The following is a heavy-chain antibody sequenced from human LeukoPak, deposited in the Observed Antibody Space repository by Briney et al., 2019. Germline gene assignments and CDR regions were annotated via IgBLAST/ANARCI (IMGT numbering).Heavy chain of an antibody. CDR3: ASTSHRDGYNEPYYFDY. J-gene: IGHJ4*02. D-gene: IGHD5-24*01. CDR2: IHPNSGGT. CDR1: GYTFSDYY. Sequence: ASVNVSCKASGYTFSDYYIHWVRQAPGRGLEWMGWIHPNSGGTNYLQKFHGRVTMTRDTSISTAYMELASLRSDDTAVYYCASTSHRDGYNEPYYFDYWVQGTLVTVSS. V-gene: IGHV1-2*02.